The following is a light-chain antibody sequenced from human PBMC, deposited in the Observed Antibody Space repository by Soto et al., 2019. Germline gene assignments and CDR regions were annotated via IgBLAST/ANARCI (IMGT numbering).Light chain of an antibody. J-gene: IGKJ2*01. CDR3: QQYGYSSMYT. V-gene: IGKV3-20*01. Sequence: EFVLTQSPGTLSLSPGDRATLSCRASQSVSSSYLAWYQQKPGQAPRLLIYGASTRATGIPDRFSGSGSGTDFTLTISRLEPEDFAVYYCQQYGYSSMYTFGQGTKLEIK. CDR2: GAS. CDR1: QSVSSSY.